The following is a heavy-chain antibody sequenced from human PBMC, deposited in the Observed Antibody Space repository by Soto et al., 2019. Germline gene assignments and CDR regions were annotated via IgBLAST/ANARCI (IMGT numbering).Heavy chain of an antibody. CDR3: TKAQYCSGGSCFLIES. CDR1: GFTFDDYA. CDR2: ISKDGDWT. D-gene: IGHD2-15*01. J-gene: IGHJ5*02. Sequence: EVQLVESGGVVVHPGGSLRLSCAASGFTFDDYAMHWVRQVPGKGLEWVSIISKDGDWTHYVDSVKGRFTISRDNNKNSLFLQMNGLRPEDTALYYCTKAQYCSGGSCFLIESWGQGTLVTVSS. V-gene: IGHV3-43D*04.